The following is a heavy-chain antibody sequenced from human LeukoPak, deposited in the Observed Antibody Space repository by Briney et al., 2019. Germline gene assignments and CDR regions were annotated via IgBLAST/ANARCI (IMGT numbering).Heavy chain of an antibody. D-gene: IGHD5-18*01. CDR1: EFIFSIYA. CDR2: ISGSGATT. J-gene: IGHJ4*02. V-gene: IGHV3-23*01. CDR3: TKDYLGYSSDNRGDY. Sequence: PGGSLRLSCEASEFIFSIYAMNWVRQAPGKGLEWVSGISGSGATTYYADSVKGRFTISRDNSKNMMFLQMSSLRAEDTAVYYCTKDYLGYSSDNRGDYWGQGTLVTVSS.